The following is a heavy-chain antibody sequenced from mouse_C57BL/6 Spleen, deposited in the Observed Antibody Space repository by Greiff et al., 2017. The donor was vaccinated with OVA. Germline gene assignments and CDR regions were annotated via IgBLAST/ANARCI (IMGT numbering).Heavy chain of an antibody. V-gene: IGHV1-50*01. Sequence: QVQLQQPGAELVKPGASVKLSCKASGYTFTSYWMQWVKQRPGQGLEWIGEIAPADSYTNYNQKFKGKATLTVDTSSSTAYMQLSSLTSEDSAVYYCAKWAPGGYAYWGQGTLVTVSA. CDR1: GYTFTSYW. CDR3: AKWAPGGYAY. D-gene: IGHD1-1*02. CDR2: IAPADSYT. J-gene: IGHJ3*01.